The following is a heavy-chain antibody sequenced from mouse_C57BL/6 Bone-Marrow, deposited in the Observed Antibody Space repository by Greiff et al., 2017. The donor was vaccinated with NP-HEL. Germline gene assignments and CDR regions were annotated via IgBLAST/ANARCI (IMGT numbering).Heavy chain of an antibody. CDR1: GYTFTSYT. J-gene: IGHJ2*01. CDR3: AKLGYYFDY. CDR2: INPSSGYT. V-gene: IGHV1-4*01. D-gene: IGHD4-1*01. Sequence: QVQLKESGAELARPGASVKMSCKASGYTFTSYTMHWVKQRPGQGLEWIGYINPSSGYTKYNQKFKDKATLTADKSSSTAYMQLSSLTSEDSAVYYCAKLGYYFDYWGQGTTLTVSS.